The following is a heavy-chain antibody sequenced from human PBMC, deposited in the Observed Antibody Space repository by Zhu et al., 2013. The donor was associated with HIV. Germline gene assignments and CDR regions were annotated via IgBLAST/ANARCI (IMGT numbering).Heavy chain of an antibody. D-gene: IGHD3-10*01. J-gene: IGHJ4*03. Sequence: VQLVQSGAEVKKPGASVKVSCKASGYTFTGYYMHWVRQAPGQGLEWMGWINPNSGGTNYAQKFQGRVTMTRDTSISTAYMELSRLRSDDTAVYYCAREGVRSGSGRLVSRGDVVPTPWGPGTLVHVLL. V-gene: IGHV1-2*02. CDR2: INPNSGGT. CDR1: GYTFTGYY. CDR3: AREGVRSGSGRLVSRGDVVPTP.